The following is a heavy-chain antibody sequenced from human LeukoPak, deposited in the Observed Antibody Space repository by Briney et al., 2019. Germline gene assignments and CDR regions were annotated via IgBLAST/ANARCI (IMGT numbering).Heavy chain of an antibody. Sequence: GGSLRLSCAASGFTFSKAWMTWVRLAPGKGLEWVSAISGSGGSTYYADSVKGRFTISRDNSKNTLYLQMNSLRAEDTAVYYCAKRLHWFDPWGQGTLVTVPS. V-gene: IGHV3-23*01. CDR2: ISGSGGST. CDR1: GFTFSKAW. J-gene: IGHJ5*02. CDR3: AKRLHWFDP.